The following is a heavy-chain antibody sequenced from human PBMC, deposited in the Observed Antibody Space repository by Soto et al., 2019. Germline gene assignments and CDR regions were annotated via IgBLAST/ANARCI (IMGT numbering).Heavy chain of an antibody. Sequence: GGSLRLSCAASGFTFSDAWMNWVRQAPGKGLEWVGRIKSKTDGGTTDYAATVKGRFTISRDDSKNILYLQMNSLKTEDTAVYFCTTFRYSYGNSANYLWDFWGQGTLVTVSS. CDR3: TTFRYSYGNSANYLWDF. D-gene: IGHD3-22*01. V-gene: IGHV3-15*07. J-gene: IGHJ4*02. CDR2: IKSKTDGGTT. CDR1: GFTFSDAW.